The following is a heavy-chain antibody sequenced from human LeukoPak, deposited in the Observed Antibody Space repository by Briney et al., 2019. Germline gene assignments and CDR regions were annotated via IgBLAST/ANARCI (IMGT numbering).Heavy chain of an antibody. CDR1: GYTFTSYG. CDR2: ISAYNGNT. CDR3: ARDTFDDSSGYYPL. J-gene: IGHJ4*02. D-gene: IGHD3-22*01. V-gene: IGHV1-18*01. Sequence: ASVKVSCKASGYTFTSYGISWVRQAPGQGLEWMGWISAYNGNTNYAQKFQGRVTITADESTSTAYMELSSLRSEDTAVYYCARDTFDDSSGYYPLWGQGTLVTVSS.